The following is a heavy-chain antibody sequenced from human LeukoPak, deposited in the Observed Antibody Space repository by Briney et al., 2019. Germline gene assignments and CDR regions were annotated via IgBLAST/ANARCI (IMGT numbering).Heavy chain of an antibody. CDR1: GFTFSSYA. J-gene: IGHJ4*02. V-gene: IGHV3-23*01. Sequence: GGSLRLSCAASGFTFSSYAMIWVRQAPGKGLEWVSAISGGGDYTYYADSVKGRFTISRDNSKNTLYLQMNSLRAEDTAVYYCAKGKSITMIVVGLYFDYWGQGTLVTVSS. CDR3: AKGKSITMIVVGLYFDY. CDR2: ISGGGDYT. D-gene: IGHD3-22*01.